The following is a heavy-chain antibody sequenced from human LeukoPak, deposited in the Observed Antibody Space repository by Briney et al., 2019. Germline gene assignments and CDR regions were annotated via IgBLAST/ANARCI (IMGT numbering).Heavy chain of an antibody. Sequence: SVKVSCKASGGTFSSYAISWVRQAPGQGLEWMGGIIPIVGTANCAQKFQGRVTITADESTSTAYMELSSLRSEDTAVYYCARDEGNAFDIWGQGTMVTVSS. CDR2: IIPIVGTA. CDR3: ARDEGNAFDI. J-gene: IGHJ3*02. CDR1: GGTFSSYA. V-gene: IGHV1-69*01.